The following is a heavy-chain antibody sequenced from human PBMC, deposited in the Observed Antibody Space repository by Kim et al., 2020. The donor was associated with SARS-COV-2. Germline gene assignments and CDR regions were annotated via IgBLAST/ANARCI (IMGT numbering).Heavy chain of an antibody. D-gene: IGHD3-9*01. CDR3: AGGWGLGPLLTR. V-gene: IGHV3-66*01. J-gene: IGHJ4*02. Sequence: YADSVKGRFTISRDNSKNTLYLQMNSLGAEDTAVYYCAGGWGLGPLLTRWGQGTLVTVSS.